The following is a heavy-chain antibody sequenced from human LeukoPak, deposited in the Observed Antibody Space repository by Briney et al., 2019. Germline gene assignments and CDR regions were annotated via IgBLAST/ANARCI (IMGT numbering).Heavy chain of an antibody. V-gene: IGHV3-23*01. Sequence: GGSLRLTCAASGFTFSTYAMSWVRQAPGKGLEWVSAISGSGGRTYYADSVKGRFTISRDNSKNTLFMQMNSLRAEDTAVYYCAKPIVAAGISEWGQGTLVTVSS. CDR1: GFTFSTYA. D-gene: IGHD6-13*01. J-gene: IGHJ4*02. CDR3: AKPIVAAGISE. CDR2: ISGSGGRT.